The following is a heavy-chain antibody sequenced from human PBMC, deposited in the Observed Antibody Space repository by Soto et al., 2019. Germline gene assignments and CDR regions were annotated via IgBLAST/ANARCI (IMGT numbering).Heavy chain of an antibody. Sequence: PSETLSLTCTVSGGSINSRGYYWTWIRQHPGKGLEWIGNIYYSGSIHFNPSLKSRLTMLVDTSENQFSQKLTSVTAADTAVYYCARQSESTGYFYGWFDPWGQGTLVTVSS. CDR1: GGSINSRGYY. D-gene: IGHD3-9*01. J-gene: IGHJ5*02. CDR3: ARQSESTGYFYGWFDP. V-gene: IGHV4-31*03. CDR2: IYYSGSI.